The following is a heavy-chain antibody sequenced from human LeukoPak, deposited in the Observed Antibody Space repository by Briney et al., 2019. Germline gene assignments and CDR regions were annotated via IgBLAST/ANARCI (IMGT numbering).Heavy chain of an antibody. CDR2: ISYSGST. Sequence: PSETLSLTCTVSGGSISSYYWSWIWQPAGKGLEWIGYISYSGSTNYNSSLKSRVTISVDTSNDQFSLKLSSLTAADTAVYYCARHRPGGSGYCDYWGQGTLVTVSS. D-gene: IGHD3-22*01. CDR3: ARHRPGGSGYCDY. V-gene: IGHV4-59*08. J-gene: IGHJ4*02. CDR1: GGSISSYY.